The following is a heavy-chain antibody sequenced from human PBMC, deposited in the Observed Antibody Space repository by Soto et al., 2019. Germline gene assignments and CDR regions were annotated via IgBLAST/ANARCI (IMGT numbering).Heavy chain of an antibody. Sequence: QLVESEGRGVQPGRSLRLSCEASEFTFSSYAMHWVRQAPGRGLEWVALISFDGRKEYYADSVKGRFTVSRDNSRSMVYLQMDSLRPDDPAIYYCARPIPRWSYHYGMDVWGQGTTVSVSS. CDR2: ISFDGRKE. J-gene: IGHJ6*02. CDR3: ARPIPRWSYHYGMDV. V-gene: IGHV3-30*03. CDR1: EFTFSSYA. D-gene: IGHD2-15*01.